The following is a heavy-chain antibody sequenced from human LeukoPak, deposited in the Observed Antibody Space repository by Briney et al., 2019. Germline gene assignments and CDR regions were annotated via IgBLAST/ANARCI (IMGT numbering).Heavy chain of an antibody. Sequence: SETLSLTCTVSGYSISSGFYWGCIRQPPGKGLEWIGTIYHGGNTDYNVSLKSRVTISVDTSKNQFSLKLTSVTATDTAVYYCARGFRGSFYVWDAYDIWGQGTMVTVSS. CDR1: GYSISSGFY. V-gene: IGHV4-38-2*02. CDR3: ARGFRGSFYVWDAYDI. CDR2: IYHGGNT. D-gene: IGHD3-16*01. J-gene: IGHJ3*02.